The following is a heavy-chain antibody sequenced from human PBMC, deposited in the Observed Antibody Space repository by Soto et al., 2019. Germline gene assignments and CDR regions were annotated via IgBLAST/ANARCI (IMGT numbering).Heavy chain of an antibody. Sequence: QVQLQQWGAGLLKPSETLSLTCAVYGGFVSSGNYYWSWIRQPPGKGLEWIGEMSHSGGTHFNPSLKSRVTISVDTSKNQFSLKRGSVPAADTALYYCAREERGTPTPVVDAFDIWGPGKMVTVSP. V-gene: IGHV4-34*01. CDR2: MSHSGGT. D-gene: IGHD3-16*01. CDR3: AREERGTPTPVVDAFDI. J-gene: IGHJ3*02. CDR1: GGFVSSGNYY.